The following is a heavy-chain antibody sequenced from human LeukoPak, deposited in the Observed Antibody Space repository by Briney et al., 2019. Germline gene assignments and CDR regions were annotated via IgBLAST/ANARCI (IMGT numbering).Heavy chain of an antibody. Sequence: KGLEXXXXXNHXGSTNYNPSLKSRVTISVDTSKNQFSLKLSSVTAADTAVYYCARARREMVVVVAATRVWFDPWGQGTLVTVSS. CDR3: ARARREMVVVVAATRVWFDP. CDR2: XNHXGST. V-gene: IGHV4-34*01. J-gene: IGHJ5*02. D-gene: IGHD2-15*01.